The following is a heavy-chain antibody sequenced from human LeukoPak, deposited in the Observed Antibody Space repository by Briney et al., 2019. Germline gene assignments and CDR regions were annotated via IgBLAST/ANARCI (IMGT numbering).Heavy chain of an antibody. CDR3: AREIKGGGSYHFDY. CDR2: IYHSGST. CDR1: GGSISSGGYS. J-gene: IGHJ4*02. Sequence: SETLSLTCAVSGGSISSGGYSWSWIRQPPGKGLEWIGYIYHSGSTYYNPSLKSRVTISVDTSKNQFSLKLSSVTAADTAVYYCAREIKGGGSYHFDYWGQGTLVTVSS. D-gene: IGHD1-26*01. V-gene: IGHV4-30-2*05.